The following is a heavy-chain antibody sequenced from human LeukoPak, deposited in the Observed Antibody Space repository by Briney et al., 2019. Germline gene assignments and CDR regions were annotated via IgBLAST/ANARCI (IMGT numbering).Heavy chain of an antibody. J-gene: IGHJ3*02. CDR1: GGSISSRSYN. Sequence: SSETLSLTCTVSGGSISSRSYNWGWIRRPPGKGLEWIGSIYYSGSTYYNPSLKSRVTISVDTSKNQFSLKLSSVTAADTAVYYCAILLSGARSRWDAFDIWGQGTMVTVSS. V-gene: IGHV4-39*01. D-gene: IGHD2-15*01. CDR2: IYYSGST. CDR3: AILLSGARSRWDAFDI.